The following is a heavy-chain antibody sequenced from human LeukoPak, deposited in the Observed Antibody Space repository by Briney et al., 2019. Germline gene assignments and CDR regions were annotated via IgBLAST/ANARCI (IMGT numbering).Heavy chain of an antibody. V-gene: IGHV1-18*01. J-gene: IGHJ4*02. CDR2: ISAYNGNT. CDR3: ARDSPWYYYDSSGNYYEVRGFDY. CDR1: GYTFTSYG. D-gene: IGHD3-22*01. Sequence: ASVKVSCKASGYTFTSYGISWVRQAPGQGLEWMGWISAYNGNTNYAQKLQGRVTMTTDTSTSTAYMELRSLRSDDTAVYYCARDSPWYYYDSSGNYYEVRGFDYWGQGTLVTVSS.